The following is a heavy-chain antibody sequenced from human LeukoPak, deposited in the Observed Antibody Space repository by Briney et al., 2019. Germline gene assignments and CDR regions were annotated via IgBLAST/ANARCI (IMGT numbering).Heavy chain of an antibody. V-gene: IGHV4-31*03. CDR1: GGSISSGGYY. J-gene: IGHJ4*02. Sequence: SQTLSLTCTVSGGSISSGGYYWSWIRQHPGKGLEWIGYIYDSENTHYISSLKSRVTISVDTSKNQFSLKLSSVTAAGTAVYYCARGATVEYFDHWGQGTLVTVSS. CDR2: IYDSENT. D-gene: IGHD1-26*01. CDR3: ARGATVEYFDH.